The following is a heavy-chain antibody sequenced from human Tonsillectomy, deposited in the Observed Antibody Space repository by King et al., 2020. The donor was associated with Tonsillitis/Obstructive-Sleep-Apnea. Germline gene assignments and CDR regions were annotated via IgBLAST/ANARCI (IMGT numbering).Heavy chain of an antibody. D-gene: IGHD3-3*01. CDR3: ARQQSLYYDFWSGYYSTEYYYYYMDV. Sequence: QLQESGPGLVKPSETLSLTCTVSGGSISSSSYYWGWIRQPPGKGLEWIGSIYYSGSTYYNPSLKSRVTISVDTSKNQFSLKLSYVTAADTAVYYCARQQSLYYDFWSGYYSTEYYYYYMDVWGKGTTVTVSS. J-gene: IGHJ6*03. CDR1: GGSISSSSYY. CDR2: IYYSGST. V-gene: IGHV4-39*01.